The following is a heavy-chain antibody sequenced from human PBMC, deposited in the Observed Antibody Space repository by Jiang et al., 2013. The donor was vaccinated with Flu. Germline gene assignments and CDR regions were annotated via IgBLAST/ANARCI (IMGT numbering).Heavy chain of an antibody. CDR1: GYTFTSYA. CDR2: ISTSNGNP. V-gene: IGHV7-4-1*02. Sequence: GSELKKPGASVKVSCEASGYTFTSYAINWVRQAPGRGLEWMGWISTSNGNPTYAQGFTGRFVFSLDTSVSTAYLQINSLKAEDTAVYFCAGSGRDYGYFESCGQGTLVTVSS. J-gene: IGHJ4*02. D-gene: IGHD4-17*01. CDR3: AGSGRDYGYFES.